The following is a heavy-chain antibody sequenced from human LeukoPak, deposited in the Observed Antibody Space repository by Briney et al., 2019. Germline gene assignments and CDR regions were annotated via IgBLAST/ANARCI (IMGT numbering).Heavy chain of an antibody. CDR3: ARIRIGGTDY. Sequence: SETLSLTCTVSGYSISSGYYWGWIRPPPGKGLEWIGIIYHSGSTYYNPSLKSRVTISVDTSKNQFSLKLSSVTAADTAVYYCARIRIGGTDYWGQGTLVTVSS. J-gene: IGHJ4*02. D-gene: IGHD3-16*01. V-gene: IGHV4-38-2*02. CDR2: IYHSGST. CDR1: GYSISSGYY.